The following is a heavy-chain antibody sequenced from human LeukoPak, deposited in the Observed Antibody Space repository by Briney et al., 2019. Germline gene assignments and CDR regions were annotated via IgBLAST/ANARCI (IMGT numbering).Heavy chain of an antibody. CDR1: GFTFSSYA. CDR2: FSGSGGST. J-gene: IGHJ6*03. V-gene: IGHV3-23*01. D-gene: IGHD4-11*01. Sequence: GGSLRLSCAASGFTFSSYAMSWVRQAPGKGLEWVSAFSGSGGSTYYADSVKGRFTISRDNSKNTLYLQMNSLRAEDTAVYYCAKDRGVDYYYYYYYMDVWGKGTTVTVSS. CDR3: AKDRGVDYYYYYYYMDV.